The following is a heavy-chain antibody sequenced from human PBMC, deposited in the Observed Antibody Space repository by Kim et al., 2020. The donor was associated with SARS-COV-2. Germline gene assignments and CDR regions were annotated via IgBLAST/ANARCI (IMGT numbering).Heavy chain of an antibody. J-gene: IGHJ4*02. D-gene: IGHD6-13*01. CDR1: GFSVRNNY. CDR3: ARDNSSFWYYFDY. V-gene: IGHV3-53*01. Sequence: GGSLRLSCAASGFSVRNNYMSWVRQAPGKGLEWVSGIYRAGATYYADSVKGRFTISRDMSQNTLYLQMNNLRADDTAVYYCARDNSSFWYYFDYWGQGILVTVSS. CDR2: IYRAGAT.